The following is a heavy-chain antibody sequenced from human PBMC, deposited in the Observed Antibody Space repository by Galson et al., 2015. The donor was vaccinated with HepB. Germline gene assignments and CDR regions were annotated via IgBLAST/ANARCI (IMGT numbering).Heavy chain of an antibody. V-gene: IGHV3-21*01. D-gene: IGHD3-9*01. J-gene: IGHJ6*02. CDR2: ISDTSSYI. CDR1: GFTFSSYS. CDR3: ARDRRLTISPGCYGMDV. Sequence: LRLSCAAPGFTFSSYSMNWVRQAPGKGLEWVSSISDTSSYINYADSVKGRFTISRDNAKSSLFLQMNNLRAEDTAVYYCARDRRLTISPGCYGMDVWGQGTTVTVSS.